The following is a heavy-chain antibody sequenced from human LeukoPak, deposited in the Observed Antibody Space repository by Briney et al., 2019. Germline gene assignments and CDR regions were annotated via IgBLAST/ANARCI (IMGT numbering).Heavy chain of an antibody. CDR1: GFTFSSYG. J-gene: IGHJ4*02. V-gene: IGHV3-23*01. CDR3: AKHYSVSSAYNLDY. Sequence: GGSLRLSCAGSGFTFSSYGMSWVRQAPGKGLEWVSVIYGCGGSSYYAHSVRGRFTLSRDNTQNTRYLQKNSLRAEDTAVYYCAKHYSVSSAYNLDYWGQGTLVTVSS. CDR2: IYGCGGSS. D-gene: IGHD3-22*01.